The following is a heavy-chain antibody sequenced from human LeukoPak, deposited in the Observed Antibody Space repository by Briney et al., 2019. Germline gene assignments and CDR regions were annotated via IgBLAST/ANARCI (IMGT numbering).Heavy chain of an antibody. CDR2: ISNSASGDTT. J-gene: IGHJ4*02. CDR3: AREMEGDYGSGTFFDL. D-gene: IGHD3-10*01. V-gene: IGHV3-23*01. CDR1: GFTFSSYG. Sequence: GGSLRLSCAASGFTFSSYGMNWVRQAPGKVLEWISGISNSASGDTTYYADSVKGRFTISRDNSRNTVYLQINSLRAEDTAVYYCAREMEGDYGSGTFFDLWGQGNMVTVSS.